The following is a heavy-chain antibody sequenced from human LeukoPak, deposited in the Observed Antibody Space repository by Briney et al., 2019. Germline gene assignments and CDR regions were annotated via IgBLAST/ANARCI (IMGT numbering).Heavy chain of an antibody. V-gene: IGHV1-46*01. CDR2: INPSGGST. J-gene: IGHJ4*02. CDR1: GYTFTSYY. CDR3: ARDYPSYCSGGSCYPGGTGY. Sequence: ASVKVSCKASGYTFTSYYMHWVRQAPGQGLEWMGIINPSGGSTSYAQKFQGRVTMTRDTSTSTVYMELSSLRSEDTAVYYCARDYPSYCSGGSCYPGGTGYWGQGTLVTVSS. D-gene: IGHD2-15*01.